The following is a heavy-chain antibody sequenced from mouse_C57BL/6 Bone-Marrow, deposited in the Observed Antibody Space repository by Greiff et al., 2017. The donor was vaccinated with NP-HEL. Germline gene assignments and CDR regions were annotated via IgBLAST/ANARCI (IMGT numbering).Heavy chain of an antibody. V-gene: IGHV1-52*01. CDR1: GFTFTSYW. Sequence: QVQLQQPGAELVRPGSSVKLSCKASGFTFTSYWMHWVKQRPRQGLEWIGNIDPSDSETHYNQKFKDKATLTVDKSSTTAYMQLSLLTSEDYAVNYCARLEGAFDYWGQGTTLTVSS. J-gene: IGHJ2*01. CDR3: ARLEGAFDY. CDR2: IDPSDSET.